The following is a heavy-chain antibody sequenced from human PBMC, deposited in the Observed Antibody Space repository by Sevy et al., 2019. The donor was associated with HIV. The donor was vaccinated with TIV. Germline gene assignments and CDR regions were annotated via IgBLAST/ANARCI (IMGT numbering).Heavy chain of an antibody. CDR3: ARGPGTTGTTGWFDP. V-gene: IGHV4-30-4*01. D-gene: IGHD1-1*01. CDR2: IYYSGST. CDR1: GGSISSGDYY. Sequence: SETLSLTCTVSGGSISSGDYYWSWIRQPPGKGLEWIWYIYYSGSTYYNPSLKSRVTITVDTSKNQFSLKLSFVTAADTAVYYCARGPGTTGTTGWFDPWGQGTLVTVSS. J-gene: IGHJ5*02.